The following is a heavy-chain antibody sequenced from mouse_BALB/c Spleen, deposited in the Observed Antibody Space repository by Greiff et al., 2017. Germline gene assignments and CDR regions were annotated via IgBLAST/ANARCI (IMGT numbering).Heavy chain of an antibody. CDR2: ISSGGSYT. CDR3: TSDYYYGSRAWFAY. D-gene: IGHD1-1*01. CDR1: GFTFSSYT. J-gene: IGHJ3*01. V-gene: IGHV5-6-4*01. Sequence: EVKLMESGGGLVKPGGSLKLSCAASGFTFSSYTMSWVRQTPEKRLEWVATISSGGSYTYYPDSVKGRFTISRDNAKNTLYLQMSSLKSEDTAMYYCTSDYYYGSRAWFAYWGQGTLVTVSA.